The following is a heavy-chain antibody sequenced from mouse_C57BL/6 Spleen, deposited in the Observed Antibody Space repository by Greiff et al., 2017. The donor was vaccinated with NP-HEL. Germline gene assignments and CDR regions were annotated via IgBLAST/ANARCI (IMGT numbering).Heavy chain of an antibody. D-gene: IGHD2-5*01. CDR2: IDPETGGT. CDR3: TRAGSNYVSWFAY. J-gene: IGHJ3*01. CDR1: GYTFTDYE. Sequence: VQLQQSGAELVRPGASVTLSCKASGYTFTDYEMHWVKQTPVHGLEWIGAIDPETGGTAYNQKFKGKAILTADKSSSTAYMELRSLTSEDSAVYYCTRAGSNYVSWFAYWGQGTLVTVSA. V-gene: IGHV1-15*01.